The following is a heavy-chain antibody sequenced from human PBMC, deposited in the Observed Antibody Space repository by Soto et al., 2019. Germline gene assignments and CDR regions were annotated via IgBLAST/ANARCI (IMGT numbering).Heavy chain of an antibody. CDR1: GGTFSSYA. Sequence: SVKVSCKASGGTFSSYAISWVRQAPGQGLEWMGGIIPIFGTANYAQKFQGRVTITADESTSTAYMELSSLRSEDTAVYYCARDICSSTSCYPNWFDPWGQGTLVTVYS. V-gene: IGHV1-69*13. D-gene: IGHD2-2*01. J-gene: IGHJ5*02. CDR3: ARDICSSTSCYPNWFDP. CDR2: IIPIFGTA.